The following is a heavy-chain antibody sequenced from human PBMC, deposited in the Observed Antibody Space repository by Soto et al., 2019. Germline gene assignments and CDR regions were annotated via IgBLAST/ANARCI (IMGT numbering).Heavy chain of an antibody. D-gene: IGHD1-26*01. CDR3: ASVASGRNPLCDY. J-gene: IGHJ4*02. V-gene: IGHV1-3*01. Sequence: QVQLVQSGAEVKKPGSSVKVSCKSSGYTFSKNAINWVRQAPGQRHEWMGWINAGTGNTRYSQHFQDRLNITRTASASTAYRELSSLTSEDTAVYYSASVASGRNPLCDYLCQGTIVTVST. CDR2: INAGTGNT. CDR1: GYTFSKNA.